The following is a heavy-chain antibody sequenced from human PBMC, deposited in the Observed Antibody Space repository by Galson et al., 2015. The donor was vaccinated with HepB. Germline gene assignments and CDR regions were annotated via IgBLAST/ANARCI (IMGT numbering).Heavy chain of an antibody. D-gene: IGHD5/OR15-5a*01. CDR2: ISSSSSYI. J-gene: IGHJ4*02. CDR1: GFTFSSYS. V-gene: IGHV3-21*01. CDR3: ARGPGLEIDY. Sequence: SLRLSCAASGFTFSSYSMNWVRQAPGKGLEWVSSISSSSSYIYYADSVEGRFTISRDNAKNSLYLQMNSLRAEDTAVYYCARGPGLEIDYWGQGTLVTVSP.